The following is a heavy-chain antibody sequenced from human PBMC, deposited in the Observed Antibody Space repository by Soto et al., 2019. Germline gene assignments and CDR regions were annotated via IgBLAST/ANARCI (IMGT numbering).Heavy chain of an antibody. CDR3: ARSYDFWSGYYKRTYWYFDL. Sequence: PGGSLRLSCAASGFTFSSYAMHWVRQAPGKGLEYVSAISSNGGSTYYANSVKGRFTISRDNSKNTLYFQMGSLRAEDMAVYYFARSYDFWSGYYKRTYWYFDLWGRGTLVTVSS. D-gene: IGHD3-3*01. CDR1: GFTFSSYA. CDR2: ISSNGGST. V-gene: IGHV3-64*01. J-gene: IGHJ2*01.